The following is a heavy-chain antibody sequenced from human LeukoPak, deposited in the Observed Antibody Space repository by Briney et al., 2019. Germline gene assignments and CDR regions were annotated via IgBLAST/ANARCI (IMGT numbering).Heavy chain of an antibody. Sequence: GGSLRLSCAASGFTFSSYAMSWVRQAPGKGLEWVSAISGSGGSTYYADSVKGWFTISRDNAKNSLYLQMNSLRAEDTAVYYCARGAVAGYAFDIWGQGTMVTVSS. CDR2: ISGSGGST. J-gene: IGHJ3*02. D-gene: IGHD6-19*01. CDR3: ARGAVAGYAFDI. CDR1: GFTFSSYA. V-gene: IGHV3-23*01.